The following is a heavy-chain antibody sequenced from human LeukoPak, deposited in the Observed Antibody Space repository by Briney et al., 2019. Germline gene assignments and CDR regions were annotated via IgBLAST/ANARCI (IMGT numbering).Heavy chain of an antibody. V-gene: IGHV1-69*04. J-gene: IGHJ4*02. Sequence: SVKVSCKSSGGSFSTYAVNWVRQAPGQGLEWMGRLIPVLGMSHYAPGFQGRVTLTADRSTNTAYMELSSLRSEDTAVYYCAREGGPLVGSARWYFDYWGQGTLVTVSS. D-gene: IGHD1-26*01. CDR1: GGSFSTYA. CDR2: LIPVLGMS. CDR3: AREGGPLVGSARWYFDY.